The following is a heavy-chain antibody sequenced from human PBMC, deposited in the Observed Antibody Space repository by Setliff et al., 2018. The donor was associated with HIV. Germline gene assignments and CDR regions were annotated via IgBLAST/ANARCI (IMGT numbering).Heavy chain of an antibody. CDR2: IYPNTGGT. D-gene: IGHD4-17*01. CDR1: GYTFTDYY. V-gene: IGHV1-2*02. Sequence: GASVKVSCKASGYTFTDYYIHWVRQAPGQGLEWMGWIYPNTGGTNYAEKFQGRLTMTTDTSTSTAYMELRSLRSDDTAMYYCARPGGSYGDYGWYLRFWGQGTLVTVSS. CDR3: ARPGGSYGDYGWYLRF. J-gene: IGHJ4*02.